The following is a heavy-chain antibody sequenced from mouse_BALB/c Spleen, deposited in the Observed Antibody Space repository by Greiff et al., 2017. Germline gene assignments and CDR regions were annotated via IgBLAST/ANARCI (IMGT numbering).Heavy chain of an antibody. CDR3: ARGGPTMITRGAMFAY. V-gene: IGHV5-4*02. Sequence: EVKLMESGGGLVKPGGSLKLSCAASGFTFSDYYMYWVRQTPEKRLEWVATISDGGSYTYYPDSVKGRFTISRDNAKNNLYLQMSSLKSEDTAMYYCARGGPTMITRGAMFAYWGQGTLVTVSA. CDR1: GFTFSDYY. J-gene: IGHJ3*01. D-gene: IGHD2-4*01. CDR2: ISDGGSYT.